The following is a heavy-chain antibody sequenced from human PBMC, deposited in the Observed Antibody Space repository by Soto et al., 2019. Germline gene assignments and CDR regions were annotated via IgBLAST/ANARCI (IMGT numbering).Heavy chain of an antibody. D-gene: IGHD2-21*02. CDR1: GFSISSGFYY. J-gene: IGHJ4*02. V-gene: IGHV4-31*03. CDR3: ARSIVVVTALDY. Sequence: SETLSLTCTVAGFSISSGFYYWRWIRQHPGKGLEWIGYIYYSGSTYYNPSLKSRVTISVDTSKNQFSLKLSSVTAADTAVYYCARSIVVVTALDYWGQGTLVTVS. CDR2: IYYSGST.